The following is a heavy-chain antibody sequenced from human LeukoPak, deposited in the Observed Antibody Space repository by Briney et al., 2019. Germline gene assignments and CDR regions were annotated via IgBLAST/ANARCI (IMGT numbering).Heavy chain of an antibody. D-gene: IGHD1-26*01. CDR1: GGSINNYY. J-gene: IGHJ5*02. CDR3: ARDLEESGRYLRLDP. V-gene: IGHV4-59*01. CDR2: ISYSGST. Sequence: SETLSLTCTVSGGSINNYYWSWIRQPPGKGLEWIGYISYSGSTTYNPSFKSRVTISVDMSKNQFSLNLRSVTAADTAVYYCARDLEESGRYLRLDPWGQGTLVTVSS.